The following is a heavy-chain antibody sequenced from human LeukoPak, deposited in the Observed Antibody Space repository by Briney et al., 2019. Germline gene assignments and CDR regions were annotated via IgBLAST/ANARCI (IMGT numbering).Heavy chain of an antibody. CDR2: INHSGST. J-gene: IGHJ4*02. CDR3: ARHESQYYYDSSGLFDY. CDR1: GGPFSGYR. V-gene: IGHV4-34*01. D-gene: IGHD3-22*01. Sequence: PSETLSLTCAVYGGPFSGYRWSWLPQPPGKALEWIGEINHSGSTNYNPSLKSRVTISVDTSKNQFSLKLSSLTAADTAVYYCARHESQYYYDSSGLFDYWGQGTLVTVSS.